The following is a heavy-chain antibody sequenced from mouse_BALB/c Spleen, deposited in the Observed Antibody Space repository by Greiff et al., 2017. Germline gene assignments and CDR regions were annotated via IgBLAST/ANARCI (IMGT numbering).Heavy chain of an antibody. J-gene: IGHJ3*01. V-gene: IGHV2-2*02. D-gene: IGHD2-14*01. CDR2: IWSGGST. CDR1: GFSLTSYG. Sequence: VQLQQSGPGLVQPSQSLSITCTVSGFSLTSYGVHWVRQSPGKGLEWLGVIWSGGSTDYNAAFISRLSISKDNSKSQVFFKMNSLQANDTAIYYCAIATIGTRAWFAYWGQGTLVTVSA. CDR3: AIATIGTRAWFAY.